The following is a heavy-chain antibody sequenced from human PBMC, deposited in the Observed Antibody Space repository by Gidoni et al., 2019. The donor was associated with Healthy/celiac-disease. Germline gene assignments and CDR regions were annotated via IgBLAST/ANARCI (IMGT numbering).Heavy chain of an antibody. J-gene: IGHJ4*02. V-gene: IGHV4-34*01. CDR3: ARGRVGGYSYGRKPYYFDY. CDR1: GGSFSGYY. CDR2: INHSGST. Sequence: QVQLQQWGAGLLKPSETPSLTCAVYGGSFSGYYWSWIRQPPGKGLEWIGEINHSGSTNYNPSLKSRVTISVDTSKNHFSLKLSSVTAADTAVYYCARGRVGGYSYGRKPYYFDYWGQGTLVTVSS. D-gene: IGHD5-18*01.